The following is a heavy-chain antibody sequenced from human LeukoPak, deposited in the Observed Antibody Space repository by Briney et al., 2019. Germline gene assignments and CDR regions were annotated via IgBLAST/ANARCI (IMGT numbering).Heavy chain of an antibody. Sequence: PGGSLRPSCAASGFTFSSYEKNGVRQAPGKGLEWVSYISSSGSTIYYADSVKDRFTISRDNAKNSLYLQMNSLRAEDTAVYYCVRERFLDGGWGQGTLVTVSS. CDR3: VRERFLDGG. J-gene: IGHJ4*02. CDR2: ISSSGSTI. V-gene: IGHV3-48*03. CDR1: GFTFSSYE. D-gene: IGHD3-3*01.